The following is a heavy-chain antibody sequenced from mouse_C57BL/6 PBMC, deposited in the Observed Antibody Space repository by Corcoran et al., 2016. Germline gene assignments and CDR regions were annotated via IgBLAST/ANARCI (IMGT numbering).Heavy chain of an antibody. V-gene: IGHV1-26*01. Sequence: EVQLQQSGPELVKPGASVKISCKASGYTFTDYYMNWVKQSHGKSLEWIGDINPNNGGTSYNQKFKGKATLTVDKSSSTAYMELRSLTSEDSAVYYCARPDYTWFAYWGQGTLVTVSA. CDR3: ARPDYTWFAY. CDR2: INPNNGGT. J-gene: IGHJ3*01. CDR1: GYTFTDYY. D-gene: IGHD2-12*01.